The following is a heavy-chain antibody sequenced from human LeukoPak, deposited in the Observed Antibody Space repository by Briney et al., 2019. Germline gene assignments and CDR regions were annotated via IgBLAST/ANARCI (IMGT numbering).Heavy chain of an antibody. CDR1: GGTFSSYA. J-gene: IGHJ4*02. CDR2: IIPIFGTP. V-gene: IGHV1-69*01. D-gene: IGHD2-2*01. CDR3: ATVCCSSTSCYYFDY. Sequence: VASVKVSCKASGGTFSSYAISWVRQAPGQGLEWMGGIIPIFGTPNYAQKFQGRVTITADESTSTAYMELSSLRSEDTAVYYCATVCCSSTSCYYFDYWGQGTLVTVSS.